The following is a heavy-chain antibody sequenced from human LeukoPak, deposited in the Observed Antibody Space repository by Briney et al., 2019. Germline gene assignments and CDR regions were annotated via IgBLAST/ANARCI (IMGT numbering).Heavy chain of an antibody. Sequence: SETLSLTCTVSGGSISSYYWSWIRQPPGKGLEWIGYIYYSGSTNYNPSLKSRVTISVDTSKNQFSLKLSSVTAADTAVYYCARRPYNWNAPGAFDIWGQGTMVTVSS. D-gene: IGHD1-20*01. V-gene: IGHV4-59*12. CDR2: IYYSGST. CDR3: ARRPYNWNAPGAFDI. J-gene: IGHJ3*02. CDR1: GGSISSYY.